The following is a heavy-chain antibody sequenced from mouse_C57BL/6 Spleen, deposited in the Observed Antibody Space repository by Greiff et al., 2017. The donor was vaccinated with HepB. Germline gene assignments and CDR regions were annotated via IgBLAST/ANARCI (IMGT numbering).Heavy chain of an antibody. Sequence: VKLMESGAELARPGASVKLSCKASGYTFTSYGISWVKQRTGQGLEWIGEIYPRSGNTYYNEKFKGKATLTADKSSSTAYMELRSLTSEDSAVYFCARWNYGNYSAMDYWGQGTSVTVSS. J-gene: IGHJ4*01. CDR3: ARWNYGNYSAMDY. CDR2: IYPRSGNT. V-gene: IGHV1-81*01. D-gene: IGHD2-1*01. CDR1: GYTFTSYG.